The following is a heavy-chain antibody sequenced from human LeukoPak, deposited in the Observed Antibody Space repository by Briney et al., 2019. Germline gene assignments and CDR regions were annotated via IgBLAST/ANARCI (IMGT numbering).Heavy chain of an antibody. Sequence: GGSLRLSCAASGFTFSSYWMHWVRQAPGKGLVWVSRINSDGSSTSYADSVKGRFTISRDNAKNTLYLQMNSLRAEDMAVYCCARDDVVVPAATLFYYYYGMDVWGKGTTVTVSS. CDR2: INSDGSST. CDR3: ARDDVVVPAATLFYYYYGMDV. J-gene: IGHJ6*04. D-gene: IGHD2-2*01. CDR1: GFTFSSYW. V-gene: IGHV3-74*01.